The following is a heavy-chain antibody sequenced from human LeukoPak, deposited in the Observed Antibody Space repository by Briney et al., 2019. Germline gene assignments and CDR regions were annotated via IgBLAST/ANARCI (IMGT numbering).Heavy chain of an antibody. J-gene: IGHJ3*02. CDR1: GFTFSSYG. Sequence: QPGRSLRLSCAASGFTFSSYGMHWVRQAPGKGLEWVAVISYDGSNKYYADSVKGRFTISRDNSKNTVYLQMNSLRAEDTAVYYCARIRVTMVVVAAFDIWGQGTMVTVSS. CDR2: ISYDGSNK. CDR3: ARIRVTMVVVAAFDI. D-gene: IGHD3-22*01. V-gene: IGHV3-30*03.